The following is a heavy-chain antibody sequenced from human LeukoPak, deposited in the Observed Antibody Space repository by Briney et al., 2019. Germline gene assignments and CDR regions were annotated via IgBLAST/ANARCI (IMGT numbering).Heavy chain of an antibody. CDR3: ARDRLRSSSRYFDY. D-gene: IGHD6-13*01. V-gene: IGHV3-30*01. CDR2: ISYDGSNK. Sequence: GGSLRLSCAASGFTFSSYAMHWVRQAPGKGLEWVAVISYDGSNKYYADSVKGRFTISRDNSENTLYLQMNSLRAEDTAVYYCARDRLRSSSRYFDYWGQGTLVTASS. CDR1: GFTFSSYA. J-gene: IGHJ4*02.